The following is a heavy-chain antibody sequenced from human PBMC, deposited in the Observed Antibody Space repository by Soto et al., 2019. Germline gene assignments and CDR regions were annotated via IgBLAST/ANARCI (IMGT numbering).Heavy chain of an antibody. CDR3: AKGRSYYYYYGVDV. CDR2: ISYDENNR. J-gene: IGHJ6*02. CDR1: GFTFRSYA. Sequence: GGSLRLSCAASGFTFRSYAMHWVRQAPGKGLEWVATISYDENNRYYTDSVKGRFTISRDNSKNTVYLQVNSLRDEDTAVYYCAKGRSYYYYYGVDVWGQGTTVTVSS. V-gene: IGHV3-30-3*01.